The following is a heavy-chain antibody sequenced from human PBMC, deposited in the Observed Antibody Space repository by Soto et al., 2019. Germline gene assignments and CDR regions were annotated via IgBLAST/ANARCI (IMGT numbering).Heavy chain of an antibody. Sequence: ESGGGLVKPGGSLRLSCAASGFTFSSYSMNWVRQAPGKGLEWVSSISSSSSYIYYADSVKGRFTISRDNAKNSLYLQMNSLRAEDTAVYYCARDSSYSSSWYYFDYWGQGTLVTVSS. J-gene: IGHJ4*02. CDR2: ISSSSSYI. CDR3: ARDSSYSSSWYYFDY. D-gene: IGHD6-13*01. CDR1: GFTFSSYS. V-gene: IGHV3-21*04.